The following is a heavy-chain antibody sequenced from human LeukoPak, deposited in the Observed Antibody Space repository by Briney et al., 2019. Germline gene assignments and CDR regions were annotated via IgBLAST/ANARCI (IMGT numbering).Heavy chain of an antibody. CDR2: ISGDGGST. V-gene: IGHV3-43*02. CDR3: AKDTHSNYGRDWFDP. J-gene: IGHJ5*02. D-gene: IGHD4-11*01. Sequence: PGGSLRLSCAASGFTFDDYAMHWVRQAPGKCLEWVSLISGDGGSTYYADSVKGRFTISRDNSKNSLYLQMNSLRTEDTALYYCAKDTHSNYGRDWFDPWGQGTLVTVSS. CDR1: GFTFDDYA.